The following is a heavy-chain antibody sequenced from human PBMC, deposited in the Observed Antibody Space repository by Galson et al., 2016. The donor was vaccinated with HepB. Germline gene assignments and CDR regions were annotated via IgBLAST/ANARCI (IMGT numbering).Heavy chain of an antibody. J-gene: IGHJ4*02. CDR3: AKIKGRWVADY. CDR1: GFTFNNHA. CDR2: ISPSGDNT. Sequence: SLRLSCAASGFTFNNHAMNWVRQAPGKGLEWVSTISPSGDNTYYADSVKGRFTISRDISKNTLYLQMNSLRAEDTAVYYCAKIKGRWVADYWGQGTLVTVSS. D-gene: IGHD2-15*01. V-gene: IGHV3-23*01.